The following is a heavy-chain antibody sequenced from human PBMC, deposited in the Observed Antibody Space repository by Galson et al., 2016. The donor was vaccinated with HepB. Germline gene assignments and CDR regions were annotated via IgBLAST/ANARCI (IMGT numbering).Heavy chain of an antibody. Sequence: SLRLSCAASGFTFRNAWMSWVRQAPGKGLEWAAVVWYDGSKKYYADSVKGRFTISRDISKNTLYLQMNNLRVEDTAVYYCARDEGEYSLFDSWGQGTQVTVSS. CDR2: VWYDGSKK. CDR1: GFTFRNAW. V-gene: IGHV3-33*08. CDR3: ARDEGEYSLFDS. J-gene: IGHJ4*02. D-gene: IGHD5-18*01.